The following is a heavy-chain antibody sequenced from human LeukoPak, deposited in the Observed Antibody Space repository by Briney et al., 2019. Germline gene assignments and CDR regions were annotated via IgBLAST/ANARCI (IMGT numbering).Heavy chain of an antibody. CDR3: ARMGDFWSGYHYYYYYYMDV. D-gene: IGHD3-3*01. J-gene: IGHJ6*03. CDR1: GFTFSSYW. V-gene: IGHV3-7*01. CDR2: IKQDGSEK. Sequence: GGSLRLSCAASGFTFSSYWMSWVRQAPGKGLEWVANIKQDGSEKYYVDSVKGRFTISRDNAKNSLYLQMNSLRAEDTAVYYCARMGDFWSGYHYYYYYYMDVWGKGTTVTVSS.